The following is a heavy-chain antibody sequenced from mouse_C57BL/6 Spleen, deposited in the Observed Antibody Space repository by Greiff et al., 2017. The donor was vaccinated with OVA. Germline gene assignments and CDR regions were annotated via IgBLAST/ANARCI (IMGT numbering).Heavy chain of an antibody. D-gene: IGHD4-1*01. CDR2: ISDGGSYT. Sequence: DVMLVESGGGLVKPGGSLKLSCAASGFTFSSYAMSWVRQTPEKRLEWVATISDGGSYTYYPDNVKGRFTISRDNAKNNLYLQMSHLKSEDTAMYYCARGGLGRVYFDVWGTGTTVTVSS. CDR1: GFTFSSYA. V-gene: IGHV5-4*03. J-gene: IGHJ1*03. CDR3: ARGGLGRVYFDV.